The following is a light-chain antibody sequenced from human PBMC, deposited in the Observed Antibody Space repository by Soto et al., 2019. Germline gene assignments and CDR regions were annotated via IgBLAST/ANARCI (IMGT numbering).Light chain of an antibody. Sequence: DIQMTQSPSTLSTSVGDRVTITCRASQSVNSWLAWYQQKPGKAPKLLIYEASSLESGVPSRFSGSRSGTEFTLTISSLQPDDFATYYCQQYHNYPLTFGGGTKVEIK. V-gene: IGKV1-5*03. CDR1: QSVNSW. CDR2: EAS. CDR3: QQYHNYPLT. J-gene: IGKJ4*01.